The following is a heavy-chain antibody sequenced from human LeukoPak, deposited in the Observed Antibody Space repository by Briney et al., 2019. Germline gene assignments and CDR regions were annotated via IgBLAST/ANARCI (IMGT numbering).Heavy chain of an antibody. CDR3: AREQQIGYSRSWYSGNWFDP. D-gene: IGHD6-13*01. J-gene: IGHJ5*02. V-gene: IGHV3-48*03. CDR1: GFTFSSYE. CDR2: ISSSGSTI. Sequence: GGSLRLSCAASGFTFSSYEMNWVRQAPGKGLEWVSYISSSGSTIYYADSVKGRFTISRDNAKNSLYLQMNSLRAEDTAVHYCAREQQIGYSRSWYSGNWFDPWGQGTLVTVSS.